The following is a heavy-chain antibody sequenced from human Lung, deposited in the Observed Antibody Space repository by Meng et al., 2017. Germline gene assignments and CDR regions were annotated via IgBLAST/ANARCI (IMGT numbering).Heavy chain of an antibody. V-gene: IGHV4-59*01. CDR1: GGSFSHYY. J-gene: IGHJ4*02. Sequence: QVQLQESGPGLVKPSETLSLTCTVSGGSFSHYYWSWIRQPPGKGLEWIGYIYYTGSTNNNPSLKSRLTISIDTSKNQFSLRLTSVTAADTAIYYCARSYFDTSAYYPHFGSWGQGTLVTVSS. CDR3: ARSYFDTSAYYPHFGS. CDR2: IYYTGST. D-gene: IGHD3-22*01.